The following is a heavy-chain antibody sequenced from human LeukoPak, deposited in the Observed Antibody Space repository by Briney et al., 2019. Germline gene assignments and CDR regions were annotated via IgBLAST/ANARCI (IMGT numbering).Heavy chain of an antibody. V-gene: IGHV3-7*01. Sequence: SGGSLRLSCAASGFTFSSYWMSWVRLAPGKGLEWVANIKQDGSEKYYVDSVKGRFTISRDNAKNSLYLQMNSLRAEDTAVYYCARLAYCGGDCYSGFDYWGQGTLVTVSS. CDR1: GFTFSSYW. CDR3: ARLAYCGGDCYSGFDY. J-gene: IGHJ4*02. D-gene: IGHD2-21*02. CDR2: IKQDGSEK.